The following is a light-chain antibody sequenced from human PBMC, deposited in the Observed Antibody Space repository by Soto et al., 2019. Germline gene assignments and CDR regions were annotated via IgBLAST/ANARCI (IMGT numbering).Light chain of an antibody. CDR3: QQFDNLPIT. Sequence: DIQMTQSPSSLSASVGDRVTIICQASQDISNFLNWYQQKPGKAPKLLIYDSSNLETGVTSRFSGSGSGTHFSFTISSLQPEDIATYYCQQFDNLPITFGQGTRLEIK. CDR1: QDISNF. V-gene: IGKV1-33*01. CDR2: DSS. J-gene: IGKJ5*01.